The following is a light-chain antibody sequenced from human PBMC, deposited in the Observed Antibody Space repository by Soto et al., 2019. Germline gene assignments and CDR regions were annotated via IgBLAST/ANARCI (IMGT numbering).Light chain of an antibody. J-gene: IGKJ1*01. Sequence: DIVMTQSPDSLAVSLGERATINCKSSQSVLSTSKNKNFLAWYQQKPGQPPRLLIYWASTRESGVPDRFSGGGSGTDFTLTISSLQAEDGAVYYCQQYYTSWWTFGQGTKVEIQ. CDR3: QQYYTSWWT. CDR2: WAS. CDR1: QSVLSTSKNKNF. V-gene: IGKV4-1*01.